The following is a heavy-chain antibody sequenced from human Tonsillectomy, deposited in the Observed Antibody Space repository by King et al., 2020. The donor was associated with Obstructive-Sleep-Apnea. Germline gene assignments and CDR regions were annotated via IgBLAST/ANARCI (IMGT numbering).Heavy chain of an antibody. V-gene: IGHV3-9*01. D-gene: IGHD2-2*01. CDR3: AKDIGFCSSTTCPSRYGMDV. CDR2: ISWNSDSI. CDR1: GFTFDDYA. J-gene: IGHJ6*02. Sequence: VQLVESGGGLVQPGRSLSLSCAASGFTFDDYAMHWVRQAPGKGLEWVSGISWNSDSIGYADSVKGRFTISRDNAKNSLYLQMNSLRAEDTALYYCAKDIGFCSSTTCPSRYGMDVWGQGTTVTVSS.